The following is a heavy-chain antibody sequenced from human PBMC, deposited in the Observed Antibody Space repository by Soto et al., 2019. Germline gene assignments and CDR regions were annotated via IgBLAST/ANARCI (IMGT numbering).Heavy chain of an antibody. Sequence: EVQLVESGGGLIQPGSSLRLSCAASGFTFSSYSMNWVRQTPGKGLEWLSYISSSSSTIYYADSVKGRFTISRGNAKNSLYLQMNSLRAEDTAVYFCVGEVRYTNSWKPFDYWGQGTLVTVSS. V-gene: IGHV3-48*01. D-gene: IGHD6-13*01. CDR1: GFTFSSYS. CDR3: VGEVRYTNSWKPFDY. CDR2: ISSSSSTI. J-gene: IGHJ4*02.